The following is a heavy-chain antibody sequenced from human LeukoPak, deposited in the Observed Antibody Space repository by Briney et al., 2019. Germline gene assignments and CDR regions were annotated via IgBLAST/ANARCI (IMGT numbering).Heavy chain of an antibody. CDR1: GGSISSGDYY. J-gene: IGHJ5*02. D-gene: IGHD6-13*01. V-gene: IGHV4-30-4*01. CDR3: ARSLYSLNWFDP. Sequence: PSETLSLTCTVSGGSISSGDYYWSWIRQPPGKGLEWIGYIYYSGSTYYNPSLKSQVTISVDTSKNQFSLRLNSVTAADTAVYYCARSLYSLNWFDPWGQGTLVTVSS. CDR2: IYYSGST.